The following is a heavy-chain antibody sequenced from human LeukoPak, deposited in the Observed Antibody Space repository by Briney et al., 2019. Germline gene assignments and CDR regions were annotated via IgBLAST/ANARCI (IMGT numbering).Heavy chain of an antibody. CDR3: ARANMVRGVGSFFDRNWFDP. CDR1: GGSISSSNW. Sequence: SGTLSLTCAVSGGSISSSNWWSLVRQPPGKGLEWIVKIYHSGSTNYNPSLKSRVTIAVAKSKNQFSLKLSSVTAADTAVYYCARANMVRGVGSFFDRNWFDPWGQGILVTVSS. J-gene: IGHJ5*02. V-gene: IGHV4-4*02. CDR2: IYHSGST. D-gene: IGHD3-10*01.